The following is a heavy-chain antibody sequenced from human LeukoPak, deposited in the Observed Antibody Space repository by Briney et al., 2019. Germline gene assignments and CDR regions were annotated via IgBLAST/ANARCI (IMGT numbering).Heavy chain of an antibody. D-gene: IGHD6-19*01. V-gene: IGHV1-46*01. J-gene: IGHJ4*02. CDR1: GYTFTSYY. Sequence: ASVRVSCKSSGYTFTSYYIHWVRQAPGQGLEWMGIISPSGGGTGYAQNFQGRVTMTRDTSTSTVYMELSSLRSEDTAVYFCARGGPQWLVLRKRFYFDSWGQGTLVTVSS. CDR3: ARGGPQWLVLRKRFYFDS. CDR2: ISPSGGGT.